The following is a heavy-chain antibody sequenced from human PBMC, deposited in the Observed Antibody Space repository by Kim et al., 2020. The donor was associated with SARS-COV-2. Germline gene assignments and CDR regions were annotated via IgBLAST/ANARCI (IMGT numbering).Heavy chain of an antibody. CDR3: TTDQSPACSGGSCYPSGHYCYFYYGLDV. Sequence: GGSLRLSCAASGFTFSNAWMNWVRQAPGKGLEWVGRIKSKTDGGTTDYAAPVKGRFTISRDDSENTLYLQMSSLKSEDTAVYYCTTDQSPACSGGSCYPSGHYCYFYYGLDVWGQWTTVTVS. D-gene: IGHD2-15*01. V-gene: IGHV3-15*01. J-gene: IGHJ6*02. CDR2: IKSKTDGGTT. CDR1: GFTFSNAW.